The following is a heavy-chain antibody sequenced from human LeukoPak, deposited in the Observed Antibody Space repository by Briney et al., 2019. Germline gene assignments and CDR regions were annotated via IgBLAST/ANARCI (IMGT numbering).Heavy chain of an antibody. Sequence: SETLSLTCTVSGGSISSSSYYWGWIRQPPGKGLEWIGNIYYSGSTYYNPSLKSRVTISVDMSRNQFSLKLSSVTAADTAVYYCARSGDYYDSSGYYSGAFDIWGQGTMVTVSS. V-gene: IGHV4-39*07. CDR2: IYYSGST. D-gene: IGHD3-22*01. J-gene: IGHJ3*02. CDR1: GGSISSSSYY. CDR3: ARSGDYYDSSGYYSGAFDI.